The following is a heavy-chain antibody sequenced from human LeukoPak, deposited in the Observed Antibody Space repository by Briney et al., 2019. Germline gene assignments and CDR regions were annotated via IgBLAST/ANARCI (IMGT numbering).Heavy chain of an antibody. Sequence: PGGSLRLSCAASGFTFSSYWMHWVHQAPGKGLVWVSRINTDGSSTSYADSVKGRFTISRDNAKNTLYLQMNSLRAEDTAVYYCARVSKDYDILTGYYNVVGIDYWGQGTLVTVSS. D-gene: IGHD3-9*01. CDR3: ARVSKDYDILTGYYNVVGIDY. J-gene: IGHJ4*02. CDR1: GFTFSSYW. CDR2: INTDGSST. V-gene: IGHV3-74*01.